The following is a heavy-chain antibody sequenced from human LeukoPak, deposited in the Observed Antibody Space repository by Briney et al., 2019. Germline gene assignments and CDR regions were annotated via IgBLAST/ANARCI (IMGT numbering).Heavy chain of an antibody. CDR1: GGSISSSSYY. Sequence: PSETLSLTCTVSGGSISSSSYYWGWIRQPPGKGLEWIGSIYYSGSTYYNPSLKSRVTISVDTSKNRFSLKLSSVTAADTAVYYCASGYLGHYDSSGFRIDYWGQGTLVTVSS. J-gene: IGHJ4*02. CDR3: ASGYLGHYDSSGFRIDY. V-gene: IGHV4-39*07. D-gene: IGHD3-22*01. CDR2: IYYSGST.